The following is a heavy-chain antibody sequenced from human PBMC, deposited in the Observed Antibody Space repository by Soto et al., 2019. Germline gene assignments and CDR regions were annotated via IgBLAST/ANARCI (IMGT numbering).Heavy chain of an antibody. V-gene: IGHV4-59*08. CDR3: ARQTALRYFDWSPFDY. D-gene: IGHD3-9*01. Sequence: SETLCLTCTVAGGSISGYYWSWIRQPPGKGLEWIGYIYYSGSTNYNPSLKSRVTISVDTSKNQFSLKLSSVTAADTAVYYCARQTALRYFDWSPFDYWGQGTLVTVSS. CDR1: GGSISGYY. CDR2: IYYSGST. J-gene: IGHJ4*02.